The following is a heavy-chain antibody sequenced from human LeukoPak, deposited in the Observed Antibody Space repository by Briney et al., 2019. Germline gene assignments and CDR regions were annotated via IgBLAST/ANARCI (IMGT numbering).Heavy chain of an antibody. V-gene: IGHV5-51*01. CDR3: ARPGYSGYDSFDY. D-gene: IGHD5-12*01. J-gene: IGHJ4*02. Sequence: GESLQISCKGSGYSFTSYWIGWVRQTPGKGLEWMGIIYPGDSDTRCSPSFQGQVTISADKSISTAYLQWSSLKASDTAMYYCARPGYSGYDSFDYWGQGTLVTVSS. CDR2: IYPGDSDT. CDR1: GYSFTSYW.